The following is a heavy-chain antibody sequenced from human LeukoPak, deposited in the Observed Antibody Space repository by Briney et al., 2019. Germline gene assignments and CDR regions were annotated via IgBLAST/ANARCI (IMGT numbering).Heavy chain of an antibody. V-gene: IGHV4-34*01. J-gene: IGHJ3*02. Sequence: GSLRLSCAASGFTFSSYSMNWVRQPPGKGLEWIGEINHSGSTNYNPSLKSRVTISVDTSKNQFSLKLSSVTAADTAVYYCARLYSSSRNDAFDIWGQGTMVTVSS. CDR2: INHSGST. D-gene: IGHD6-13*01. CDR1: GFTFSSYS. CDR3: ARLYSSSRNDAFDI.